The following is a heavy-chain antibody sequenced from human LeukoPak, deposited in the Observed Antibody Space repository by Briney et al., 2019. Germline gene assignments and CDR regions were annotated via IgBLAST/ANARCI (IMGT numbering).Heavy chain of an antibody. CDR2: LYYTGSA. D-gene: IGHD2-8*01. J-gene: IGHJ4*02. V-gene: IGHV4-39*01. CDR3: ARKWPLNSWNYFDY. CDR1: GDSVSSRTYF. Sequence: SETLSLTCTVSGDSVSSRTYFWGWVRQPPGEGLEWIATLYYTGSADFNPSLESRLSISVDTSKSQFSLTLTSVTAADTAVYYCARKWPLNSWNYFDYWGPGTLVTVSS.